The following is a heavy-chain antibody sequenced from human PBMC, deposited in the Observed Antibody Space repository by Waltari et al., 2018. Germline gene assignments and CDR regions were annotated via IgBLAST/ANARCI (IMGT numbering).Heavy chain of an antibody. CDR2: VDHSGRA. J-gene: IGHJ4*02. V-gene: IGHV4-34*02. D-gene: IGHD6-19*01. Sequence: QVQLQQWGAGLLKPSETLSLTCAVYGGPFSGYYWSWIRQPPGKGLEWIGEVDHSGRANYSPSLNSRATISVDTSKKQFSLTLTSVTAADTAVYYCARDARDWEAVANTYFDSWGQGTLVAVSS. CDR1: GGPFSGYY. CDR3: ARDARDWEAVANTYFDS.